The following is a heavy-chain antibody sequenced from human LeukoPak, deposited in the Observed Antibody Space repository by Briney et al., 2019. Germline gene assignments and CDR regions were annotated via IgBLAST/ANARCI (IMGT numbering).Heavy chain of an antibody. CDR3: ARTGHPKYYYDSSGYETAPFDY. CDR1: GGSISSSSYY. Sequence: SETLSLTCTVSGGSISSSSYYWGWIRQPPGKGLEWIGSIYYSGSTYYNPSLKSRVTMTRDTSTSTVYMELSSLRSEDTAVYYCARTGHPKYYYDSSGYETAPFDYWGQGTLVTVSS. D-gene: IGHD3-22*01. V-gene: IGHV4-39*07. CDR2: IYYSGST. J-gene: IGHJ4*02.